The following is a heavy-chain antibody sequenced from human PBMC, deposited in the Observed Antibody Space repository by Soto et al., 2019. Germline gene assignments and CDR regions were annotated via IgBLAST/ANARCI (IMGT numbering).Heavy chain of an antibody. J-gene: IGHJ4*02. CDR1: GFTFSNYA. V-gene: IGHV3-23*01. CDR3: AKDQGSSWYEIDY. CDR2: ISGSGGST. Sequence: EVQLLECGGGLVQPGGSLRLSCAASGFTFSNYAVTWVRQAPGKGLEWVSTISGSGGSTYYADSVKGRFTISRDNSKNTQYMQIPSLRAEDTAVYYCAKDQGSSWYEIDYWGQGTLVTVSS. D-gene: IGHD6-13*01.